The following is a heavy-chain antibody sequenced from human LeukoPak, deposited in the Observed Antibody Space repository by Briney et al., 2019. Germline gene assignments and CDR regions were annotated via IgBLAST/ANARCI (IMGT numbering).Heavy chain of an antibody. Sequence: GGSLRLSCAASGFTFSSYWMHWVRQAPGKGLVWVSGINSDGSSTRYADSVKGRFTISRDNAKNSLYLQMNSLRAEDTAVYYCARDSTVGATPHAFDIWGQGTMVTVSS. CDR2: INSDGSST. J-gene: IGHJ3*02. V-gene: IGHV3-74*01. CDR1: GFTFSSYW. CDR3: ARDSTVGATPHAFDI. D-gene: IGHD1-26*01.